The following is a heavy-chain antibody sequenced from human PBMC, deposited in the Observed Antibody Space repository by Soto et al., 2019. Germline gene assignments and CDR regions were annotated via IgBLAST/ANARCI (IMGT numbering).Heavy chain of an antibody. CDR1: GGSITNYY. Sequence: PSETLSLTCTFSGGSITNYYYSWIRQPPGKGLEWIGYIFHTGTTSYNPPLKSRVTLSVDTSKNQFSLKLSSVTAADTAVYYCSRRGPTFFGSASHRGLIDFWAQGTLVSVS. D-gene: IGHD3-10*01. V-gene: IGHV4-59*08. CDR3: SRRGPTFFGSASHRGLIDF. CDR2: IFHTGTT. J-gene: IGHJ4*02.